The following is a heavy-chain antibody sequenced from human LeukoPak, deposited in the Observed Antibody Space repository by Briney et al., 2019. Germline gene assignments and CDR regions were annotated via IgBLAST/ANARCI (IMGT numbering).Heavy chain of an antibody. CDR3: ALSNADWFDP. V-gene: IGHV4-34*01. J-gene: IGHJ5*02. CDR2: INHSGTT. D-gene: IGHD2-2*01. Sequence: SETLSLTCALYGGSFSGHYYTWIRQPPGKGLEWIGEINHSGTTNCNPSLKSRVTISLDTSKNQFSLKLSSVTAADTAVYYCALSNADWFDPWGQGTLVTVSS. CDR1: GGSFSGHY.